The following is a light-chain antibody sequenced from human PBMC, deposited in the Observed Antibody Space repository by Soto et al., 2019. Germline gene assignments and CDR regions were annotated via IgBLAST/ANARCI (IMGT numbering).Light chain of an antibody. CDR1: QSLLHSNGYNY. CDR2: LGS. J-gene: IGKJ1*01. V-gene: IGKV2-28*01. Sequence: DIVMTQSPLSLPDTPGEPASISCRSSQSLLHSNGYNYLDWYLQKPGQSPQLLIYLGSNRASGVPDRFSGSGSGTDFTLKISRVEAEDVGVYYCMQALQTLWTFGQGTNVEIK. CDR3: MQALQTLWT.